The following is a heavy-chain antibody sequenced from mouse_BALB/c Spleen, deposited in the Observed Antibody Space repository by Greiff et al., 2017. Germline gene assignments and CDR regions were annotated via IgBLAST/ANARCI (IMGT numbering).Heavy chain of an antibody. Sequence: DVQLQESGGGLVQPGGSMKLSCVASGFTFSNYWMNWVRQSPEKGLEWVAEIRLKSNNYATHYAESVKGRFTISRAASTSSVYLQMNNLRAEDTGIYYCTRQAYYGNRGDYWGQGTSVTVSS. J-gene: IGHJ4*01. CDR1: GFTFSNYW. D-gene: IGHD2-10*01. V-gene: IGHV6-6*02. CDR2: IRLKSNNYAT. CDR3: TRQAYYGNRGDY.